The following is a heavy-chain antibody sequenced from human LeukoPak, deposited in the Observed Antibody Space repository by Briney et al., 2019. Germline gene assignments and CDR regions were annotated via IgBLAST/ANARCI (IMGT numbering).Heavy chain of an antibody. CDR1: GGTFSSYA. J-gene: IGHJ6*03. CDR3: ARDSCDYVWGSKNYYYMDV. D-gene: IGHD3-16*01. CDR2: IIPIFGTA. Sequence: SVKVSCKASGGTFSSYAISWVRQAPGQGLEWMGGIIPIFGTANYAQKFQGRVTITADKSTSTAYMELSSLRSEDTAVYYCARDSCDYVWGSKNYYYMDVWGKGTTVTVSS. V-gene: IGHV1-69*06.